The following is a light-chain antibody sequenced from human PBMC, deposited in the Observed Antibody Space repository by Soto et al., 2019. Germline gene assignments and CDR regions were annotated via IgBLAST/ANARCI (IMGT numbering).Light chain of an antibody. CDR3: CFYAGSTTLVV. CDR2: EGS. Sequence: QSALTQPASVSGSPGQSITISCTGTNSDVGSYNIVSWYQKHPGKAPKLMIYEGSKRPSGVSNRFSASNSDSTASLTISGLQDEDDAYYYCCFYAGSTTLVVFGGGTKLTVL. CDR1: NSDVGSYNI. J-gene: IGLJ3*02. V-gene: IGLV2-23*01.